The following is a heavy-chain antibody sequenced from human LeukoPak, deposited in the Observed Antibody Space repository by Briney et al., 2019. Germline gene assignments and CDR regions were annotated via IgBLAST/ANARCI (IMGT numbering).Heavy chain of an antibody. CDR2: IIPIFGTA. Sequence: SVKVSCKASGGTFSSYAISWVRQAPGQGLEWMGGIIPIFGTANYAQKFQGRVTITADESTSTAYMELSSLRSEDTAVYYCAREVVVVPAAIEDYYYYGMDVWGQGTTVTVSS. CDR1: GGTFSSYA. D-gene: IGHD2-2*01. CDR3: AREVVVVPAAIEDYYYYGMDV. V-gene: IGHV1-69*01. J-gene: IGHJ6*02.